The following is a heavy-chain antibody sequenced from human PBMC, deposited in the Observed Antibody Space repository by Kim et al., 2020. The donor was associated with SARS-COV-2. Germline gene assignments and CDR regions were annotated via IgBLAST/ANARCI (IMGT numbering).Heavy chain of an antibody. J-gene: IGHJ5*02. V-gene: IGHV3-15*01. CDR2: TDGGTT. Sequence: TDGGTTDYTSPVKGRFTISRDDSKNTLYLQMNSLKTEDTAMYYCTTDRNRWGQGTLVTVSS. CDR3: TTDRNR.